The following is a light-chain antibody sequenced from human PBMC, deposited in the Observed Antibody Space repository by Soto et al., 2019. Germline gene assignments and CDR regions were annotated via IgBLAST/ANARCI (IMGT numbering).Light chain of an antibody. CDR3: QQRNSWPPST. J-gene: IGKJ5*01. V-gene: IGKV3-11*01. Sequence: EIVLTQSPVTLSLSPGERATLSCRASQSVRTYLAWYQVKPGQAPRLLIYDASSRASGVPARFSVSWSGTDFTLTISSLEPEDFALYYCQQRNSWPPSTFGQGTRLESK. CDR2: DAS. CDR1: QSVRTY.